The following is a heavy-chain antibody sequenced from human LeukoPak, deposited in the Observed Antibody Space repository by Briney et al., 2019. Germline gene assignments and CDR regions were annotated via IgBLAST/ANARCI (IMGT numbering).Heavy chain of an antibody. J-gene: IGHJ5*02. CDR3: ASGAEGYVFDP. D-gene: IGHD5-12*01. Sequence: GGSLRLSCAASGFTFSSYAMHWVRQAPGKGLEWVAVISYDGSNKYYADSVKGRFTISRDNAKNSLYLQMNSLRAEDTAVYYCASGAEGYVFDPWGQGTLVTVSS. CDR1: GFTFSSYA. V-gene: IGHV3-30-3*01. CDR2: ISYDGSNK.